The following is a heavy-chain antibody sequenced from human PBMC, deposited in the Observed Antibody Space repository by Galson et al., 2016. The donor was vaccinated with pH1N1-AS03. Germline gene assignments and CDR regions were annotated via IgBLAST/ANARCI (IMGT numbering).Heavy chain of an antibody. Sequence: SVKVSCKASGYTFTSYDINWVRQAAGQGLEWMGWMNPNSGNRGYAQKFQGRVTMTRDTSISTAYMELSSLTFEDTAVHYCARPRGESSSWYPFDHWGQGTLVTVSS. CDR3: ARPRGESSSWYPFDH. V-gene: IGHV1-8*02. CDR1: GYTFTSYD. CDR2: MNPNSGNR. D-gene: IGHD6-13*01. J-gene: IGHJ4*02.